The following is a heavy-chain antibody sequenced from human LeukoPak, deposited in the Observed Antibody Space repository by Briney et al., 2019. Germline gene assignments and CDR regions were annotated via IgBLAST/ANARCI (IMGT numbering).Heavy chain of an antibody. CDR3: AKGRDYGGSFDY. V-gene: IGHV3-23*01. CDR2: LRGDGET. D-gene: IGHD4-23*01. CDR1: GFIFSNYA. J-gene: IGHJ4*02. Sequence: PGGSLRLSCAASGFIFSNYAMSWVRQAPARGLEWASSLRGDGETFYADSVKGRFTISRDNSKNTLYLQMNSLRAEDTAVYYCAKGRDYGGSFDYWGQGTLVTVSS.